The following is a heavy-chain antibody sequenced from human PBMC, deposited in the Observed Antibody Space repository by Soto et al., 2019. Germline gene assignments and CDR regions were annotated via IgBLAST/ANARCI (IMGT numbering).Heavy chain of an antibody. J-gene: IGHJ4*02. Sequence: PGGSLRLSCAASGFTFSSYAMHWVRQAPGKGLEYVSAISSNGGSTYYANSVKGRFTISRDNSKNTLYLQMGSLRAEDMAVYYCARDSLILTGYYGRELDYWGQGTLVTVSS. CDR3: ARDSLILTGYYGRELDY. D-gene: IGHD3-9*01. CDR2: ISSNGGST. CDR1: GFTFSSYA. V-gene: IGHV3-64*01.